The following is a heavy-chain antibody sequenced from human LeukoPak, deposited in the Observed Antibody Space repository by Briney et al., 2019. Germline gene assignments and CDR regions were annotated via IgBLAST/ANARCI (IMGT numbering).Heavy chain of an antibody. J-gene: IGHJ4*02. CDR1: GFTFSSYE. D-gene: IGHD2-8*02. CDR2: ISSSGSTI. Sequence: GGSLRLSCAASGFTFSSYEMNWVRQAPGKGLEWVSYISSSGSTIYYADSVKGRFTISRDNAKNSLYLQMNSLRAEDTAIYYCATYRQVLLPFESWGQGTLVTVSS. V-gene: IGHV3-48*03. CDR3: ATYRQVLLPFES.